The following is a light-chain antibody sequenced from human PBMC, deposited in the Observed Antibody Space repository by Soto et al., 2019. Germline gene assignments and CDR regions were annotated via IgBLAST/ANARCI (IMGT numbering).Light chain of an antibody. V-gene: IGKV1-5*03. Sequence: DIQMTQSPSTLSASVGDRVTITCRASQNIYNWLAWYQQKPGKAPNLLIYKASSLESGVPSRFSGSGSGTEFTLTISSLLPDDFATYYCQQYNSYPLTFGGGTKVEIK. CDR2: KAS. CDR1: QNIYNW. J-gene: IGKJ4*01. CDR3: QQYNSYPLT.